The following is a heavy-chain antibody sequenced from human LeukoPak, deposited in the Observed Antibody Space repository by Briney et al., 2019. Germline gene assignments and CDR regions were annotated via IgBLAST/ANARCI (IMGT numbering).Heavy chain of an antibody. CDR3: ARSVAVYAFDI. J-gene: IGHJ3*02. D-gene: IGHD6-19*01. CDR1: AFTFSSYW. CDR2: IKQDGSEK. Sequence: PGGSLRLSCAASAFTFSSYWMSWVRQAPGKGLEWVANIKQDGSEKYYVDSVKGRFTISRDNAKNSLYLQMNSLRAEDTAVYYCARSVAVYAFDIWGQGTMVTVSS. V-gene: IGHV3-7*01.